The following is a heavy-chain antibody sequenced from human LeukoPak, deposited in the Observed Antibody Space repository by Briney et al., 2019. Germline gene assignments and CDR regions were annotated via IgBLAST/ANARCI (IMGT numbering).Heavy chain of an antibody. Sequence: GGSLRLSCAASGFTFSSYSMNWVRQAPGKGLEWVSYISSSSSTIYYADSVKGRFTISRDNAKNSLYLQMNSLRAEDTAVYYCARDLDYWFDPWGQGTLVTVSS. V-gene: IGHV3-48*04. CDR3: ARDLDYWFDP. CDR1: GFTFSSYS. J-gene: IGHJ5*02. CDR2: ISSSSSTI. D-gene: IGHD3-3*01.